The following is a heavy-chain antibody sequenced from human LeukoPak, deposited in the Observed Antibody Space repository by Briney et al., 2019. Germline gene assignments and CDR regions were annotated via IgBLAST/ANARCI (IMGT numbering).Heavy chain of an antibody. CDR3: ARSILNPRGKYASGTYAFDF. J-gene: IGHJ4*01. CDR1: GYSFTSYW. V-gene: IGHV5-51*01. D-gene: IGHD3-10*01. Sequence: GESLKISCKGSGYSFTSYWIAWVRQMPGKGLEWMGIIYPSDSDVRYSPSFQDQITISADKSISTTYLEWSSLRASDTAVYYCARSILNPRGKYASGTYAFDFWGHGTLVTVSS. CDR2: IYPSDSDV.